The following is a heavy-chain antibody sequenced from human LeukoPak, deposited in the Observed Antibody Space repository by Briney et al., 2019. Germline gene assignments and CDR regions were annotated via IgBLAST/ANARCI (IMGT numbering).Heavy chain of an antibody. D-gene: IGHD1-1*01. CDR1: GGSISSGDYY. CDR2: IYNPGST. Sequence: SETLSLTCTVSGGSISSGDYYWSWIRQPPGKGLEWIGYIYNPGSTYYNPSLKSRVTISVDTSKNQLSLKLSSVTAADTAVYYCAKHGPGGRSYMDVWGEGTSVTVSS. V-gene: IGHV4-30-4*08. J-gene: IGHJ6*03. CDR3: AKHGPGGRSYMDV.